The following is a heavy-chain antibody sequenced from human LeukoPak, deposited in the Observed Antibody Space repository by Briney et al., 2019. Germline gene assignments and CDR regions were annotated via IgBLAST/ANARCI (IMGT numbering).Heavy chain of an antibody. Sequence: SETLSLTCAVYGGSFSGYYWSWIRQPPGKGLEWIGEINHSGSTNYNPSLKSRVTISVDTSKNQFSLKLSSVTAADTAVYYCARDYGEPVFDYWGQGTLVTVSS. CDR3: ARDYGEPVFDY. CDR2: INHSGST. D-gene: IGHD1-26*01. CDR1: GGSFSGYY. J-gene: IGHJ4*02. V-gene: IGHV4-34*01.